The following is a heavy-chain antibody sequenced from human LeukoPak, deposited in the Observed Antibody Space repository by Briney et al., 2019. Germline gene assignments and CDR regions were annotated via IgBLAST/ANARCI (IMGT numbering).Heavy chain of an antibody. D-gene: IGHD3-10*01. V-gene: IGHV1-18*01. CDR2: ITTYNGNT. Sequence: GASVKVSCKASGYTFTNYAITWVRQAPGQGLEWMGWITTYNGNTNYAQKLQGRVTMTTDTSTSTAYMELSSLRSEDTAVYYCARWGNYGSGSYSINLYYYYMDVWGKGTTVTISS. CDR3: ARWGNYGSGSYSINLYYYYMDV. CDR1: GYTFTNYA. J-gene: IGHJ6*03.